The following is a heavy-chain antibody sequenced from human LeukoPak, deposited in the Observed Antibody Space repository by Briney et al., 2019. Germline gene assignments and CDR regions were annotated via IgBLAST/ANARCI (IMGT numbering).Heavy chain of an antibody. D-gene: IGHD4/OR15-4a*01. Sequence: SDTLSLTCTVPGDSINNYFWSWIRQPPGKGLEWIGYMHNGVHTNYNPSLKSRVTISGDTSKNQLSLKLTSVTAADTAVYYCAATIRRDYGDTNLDYWGQGTLVTVSS. V-gene: IGHV4-59*07. CDR3: AATIRRDYGDTNLDY. CDR2: MHNGVHT. CDR1: GDSINNYF. J-gene: IGHJ4*02.